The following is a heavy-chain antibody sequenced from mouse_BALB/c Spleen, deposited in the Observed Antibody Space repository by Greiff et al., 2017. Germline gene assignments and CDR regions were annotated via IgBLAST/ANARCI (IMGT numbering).Heavy chain of an antibody. CDR2: IYPGDGDT. CDR1: GYAFSSYW. V-gene: IGHV1-80*01. J-gene: IGHJ4*01. Sequence: QVQLQQPGAELVRPGASVKLSCKASGYAFSSYWMNWVKQRPGQGLEWIGQIYPGDGDTNYNGKFKGKATLTADKSSSTAYMQLSSLTSEDSAVYFCARRDYVNPYAMDYWGQGTSVTVSS. D-gene: IGHD2-1*01. CDR3: ARRDYVNPYAMDY.